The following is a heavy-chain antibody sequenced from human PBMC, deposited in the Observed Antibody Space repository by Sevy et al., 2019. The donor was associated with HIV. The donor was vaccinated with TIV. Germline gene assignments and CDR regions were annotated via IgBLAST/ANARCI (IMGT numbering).Heavy chain of an antibody. CDR3: AATREYYYGNSGYFDY. Sequence: ASVKVSCKVSGYTLTSLSIHWVRQAPGKGLEWMGSFDPEDGERIYAQKFQGRVTMTEDTSTDTAYMDLSSIRSDDTAVYYCAATREYYYGNSGYFDYWGQGTLVTFSS. V-gene: IGHV1-24*01. CDR1: GYTLTSLS. D-gene: IGHD3-22*01. J-gene: IGHJ4*02. CDR2: FDPEDGER.